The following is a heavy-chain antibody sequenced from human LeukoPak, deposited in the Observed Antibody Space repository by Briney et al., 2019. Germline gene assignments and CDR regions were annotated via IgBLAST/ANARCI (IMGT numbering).Heavy chain of an antibody. J-gene: IGHJ4*02. Sequence: SETLSLTCTVSGGSISTYYWSWIRQPPGKGLEWIGDIYYTGSTNQNPSLKSRVTMSVDSSNNQFSLKLNSVTAADTAVYYCARVPLRFLEPFDYWGQGILVTVSS. V-gene: IGHV4-59*01. D-gene: IGHD3-3*01. CDR2: IYYTGST. CDR1: GGSISTYY. CDR3: ARVPLRFLEPFDY.